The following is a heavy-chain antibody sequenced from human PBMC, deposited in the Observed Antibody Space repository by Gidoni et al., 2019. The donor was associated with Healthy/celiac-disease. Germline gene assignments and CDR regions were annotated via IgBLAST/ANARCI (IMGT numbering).Heavy chain of an antibody. CDR2: IIPILGIA. V-gene: IGHV1-69*04. D-gene: IGHD3-10*01. Sequence: QVQLVQSGAEVKKPGSSVKVSCKASGGTFSSYAISWVRQAPGQGLEWMGRIIPILGIANYAQKFQGRVTITADKSTSTAYMELSSLRSEDTAVYYCARVGITMVRGVPYYYYGMDVWGQGTTVTVSS. CDR3: ARVGITMVRGVPYYYYGMDV. J-gene: IGHJ6*02. CDR1: GGTFSSYA.